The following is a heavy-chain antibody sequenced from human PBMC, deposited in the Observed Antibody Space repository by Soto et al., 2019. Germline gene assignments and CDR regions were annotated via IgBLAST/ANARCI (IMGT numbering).Heavy chain of an antibody. CDR1: GGTFSSYA. V-gene: IGHV1-69*01. Sequence: QVQLVQSGAEVKKPGSSVKVSCKASGGTFSSYAISWVRQAPGQGLEWMGGIIPIFGTANYAQKFQGRVTITADESTSTAYMELSSLRSEDTAVYYCARDPVDGTDARRDGMDVWGQGTTVTVSS. D-gene: IGHD1-1*01. CDR3: ARDPVDGTDARRDGMDV. CDR2: IIPIFGTA. J-gene: IGHJ6*02.